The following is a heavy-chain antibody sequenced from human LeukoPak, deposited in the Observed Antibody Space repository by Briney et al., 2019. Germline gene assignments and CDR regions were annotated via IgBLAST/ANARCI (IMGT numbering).Heavy chain of an antibody. CDR2: VYYTDKT. CDR3: ARETSQKGAHYMDV. J-gene: IGHJ6*03. V-gene: IGHV4-59*01. Sequence: ASETLSLTCTVSNDSFSNYYWTWIRQSPGKALEWIGYVYYTDKTHYNPSLKSRVFISADTSQNQFSLKLSSVTAADTAVYYCARETSQKGAHYMDVWGKGTTVTISS. CDR1: NDSFSNYY. D-gene: IGHD3-16*01.